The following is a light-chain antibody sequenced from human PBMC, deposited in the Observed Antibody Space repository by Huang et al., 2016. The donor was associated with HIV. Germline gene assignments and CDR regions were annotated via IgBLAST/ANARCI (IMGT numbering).Light chain of an antibody. CDR3: LQHNTYPWT. CDR2: AAS. J-gene: IGKJ1*01. V-gene: IGKV1-17*03. CDR1: QGLSNY. Sequence: DIQMTQSPSAVSASVGDRVTITCRASQGLSNYLVWFQQKPGKGPKRLIYAASNLQSGVPSRFSGSGSDKEFTLTISSLQPEDFATYYCLQHNTYPWTFGQGTKVEIK.